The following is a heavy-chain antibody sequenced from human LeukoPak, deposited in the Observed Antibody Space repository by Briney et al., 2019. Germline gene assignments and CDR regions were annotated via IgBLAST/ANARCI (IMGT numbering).Heavy chain of an antibody. CDR2: ISGSGGST. CDR3: AKSVAFYFYYGLDV. D-gene: IGHD3-16*01. J-gene: IGHJ6*02. CDR1: GFTFSSYA. Sequence: AGGSLRLSCAASGFTFSSYAMSWVRQTPGKGLEWVSAISGSGGSTYYADSVKGRFTISRDNSKNTLFLQMNSLRVEDTAPYYCAKSVAFYFYYGLDVWGQGTTVTVSS. V-gene: IGHV3-23*01.